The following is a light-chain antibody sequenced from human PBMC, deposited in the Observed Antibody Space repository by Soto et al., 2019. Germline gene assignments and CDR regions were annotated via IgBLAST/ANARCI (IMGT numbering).Light chain of an antibody. Sequence: QSALTQAASVSGSPGQSITTSCTGTSSDVGSYNFVSWYQQHPGKAPKVMIYEVSKRPSGVSNRFSGSKSGNTASLTISGLQAEDEADYYCCSYAGSSTPLIFGTGTKVTVL. J-gene: IGLJ1*01. CDR2: EVS. CDR1: SSDVGSYNF. CDR3: CSYAGSSTPLI. V-gene: IGLV2-23*02.